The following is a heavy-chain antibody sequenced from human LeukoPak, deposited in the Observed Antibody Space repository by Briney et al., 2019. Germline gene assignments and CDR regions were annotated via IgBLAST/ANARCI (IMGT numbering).Heavy chain of an antibody. CDR1: GYTFTNRA. CDR3: ARDCSGGSCYPSGMDV. CDR2: INTGDGNT. J-gene: IGHJ6*04. D-gene: IGHD2-15*01. V-gene: IGHV1-3*04. Sequence: ASVKVSCKASGYTFTNRAQHWVRQAPGQRLEWMGWINTGDGNTKYSQKFQGRVTITRDTSATTAYMELSSLTSEDTAVYYCARDCSGGSCYPSGMDVWGKGTTVTVSS.